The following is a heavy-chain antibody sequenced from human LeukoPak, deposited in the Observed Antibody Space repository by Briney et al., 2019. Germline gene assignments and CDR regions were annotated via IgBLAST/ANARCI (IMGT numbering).Heavy chain of an antibody. CDR3: ASGIAARPDWFDP. Sequence: GGSLRLSCAASGFTFSSHSMNWVRQAPGKGLEWVSFISSSSYIYYADSVKGRFTISRDNAKNSLYLQMNSLRAEGTAVYYCASGIAARPDWFDPWGQGTRVTVSS. CDR1: GFTFSSHS. V-gene: IGHV3-21*01. D-gene: IGHD6-6*01. CDR2: ISSSSYI. J-gene: IGHJ5*02.